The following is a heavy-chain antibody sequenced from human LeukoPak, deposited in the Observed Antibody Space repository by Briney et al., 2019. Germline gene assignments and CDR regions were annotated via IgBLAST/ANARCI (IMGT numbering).Heavy chain of an antibody. CDR3: ARSGYSYGTGYYFDY. CDR1: GGSIGSYY. J-gene: IGHJ4*02. CDR2: IYFNGNT. V-gene: IGHV4-59*01. D-gene: IGHD5-18*01. Sequence: TSETLSLTCTVSGGSIGSYYWSWVRQPPGKGLDLIGFIYFNGNTNYNPSLKSRVTISLDTSKYQFPLNLSSVTAADTAVYYCARSGYSYGTGYYFDYWGQGTLVTVSS.